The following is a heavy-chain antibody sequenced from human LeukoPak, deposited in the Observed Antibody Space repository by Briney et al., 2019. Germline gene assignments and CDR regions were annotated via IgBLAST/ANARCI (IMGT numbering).Heavy chain of an antibody. Sequence: SETLSLTCSVSGGSITTSSYYWGWIRQPPEKGLEWIGSIYYTGGTFYSPSLKSRVTISVDTSKNQFSLKLSSVTAADTAVYYCARVSRGGIQLWSRDYYYYMDVWGKGTTVTVSS. V-gene: IGHV4-39*01. CDR2: IYYTGGT. CDR1: GGSITTSSYY. D-gene: IGHD5-18*01. J-gene: IGHJ6*03. CDR3: ARVSRGGIQLWSRDYYYYMDV.